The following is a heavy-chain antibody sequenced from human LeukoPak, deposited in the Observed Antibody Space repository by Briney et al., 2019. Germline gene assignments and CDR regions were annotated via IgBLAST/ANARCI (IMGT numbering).Heavy chain of an antibody. CDR1: GFAFSSYA. CDR3: AKDLDCSSTSCYPDY. Sequence: GGSLRLSCAASGFAFSSYALSWVRQAPGKGLEWVSAIGGSGSSTYYADSVKGRFTISRDNSKNTLYLQMHSLRAEDTAVYYCAKDLDCSSTSCYPDYWGQGTLVTVSS. CDR2: IGGSGSST. V-gene: IGHV3-23*01. J-gene: IGHJ4*02. D-gene: IGHD2-2*01.